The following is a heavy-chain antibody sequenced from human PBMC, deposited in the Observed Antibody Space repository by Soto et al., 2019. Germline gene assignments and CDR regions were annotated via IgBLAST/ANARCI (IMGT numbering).Heavy chain of an antibody. D-gene: IGHD1-26*01. V-gene: IGHV1-3*01. CDR3: ARGGSLYWYFDL. Sequence: ASVKVSCKASGYTFTNYAMHWVRQAPGQRLEWMGWINAGNGNTKYSQKFQGRVTITRDTSASTAYMELSSLRSEDTAVYYCARGGSLYWYFDLWGRGTLVTVAS. CDR2: INAGNGNT. J-gene: IGHJ2*01. CDR1: GYTFTNYA.